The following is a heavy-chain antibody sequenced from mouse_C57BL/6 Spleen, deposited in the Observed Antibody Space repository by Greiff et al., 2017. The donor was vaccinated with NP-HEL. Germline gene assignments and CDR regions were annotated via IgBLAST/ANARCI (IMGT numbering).Heavy chain of an antibody. J-gene: IGHJ1*03. CDR2: IYPGGGYT. CDR3: ARGRCDYYGSSPWYFDV. Sequence: QVQLQQSGAELVRPGTSVKMSCKASGYTFTNYWIGWAKQRPGHGLEWIGDIYPGGGYTNYNEKFKGKATLTADKSSSTAYMQFSSLTSEDSAIYYCARGRCDYYGSSPWYFDVWGTGTTVTVSS. CDR1: GYTFTNYW. V-gene: IGHV1-63*01. D-gene: IGHD1-1*01.